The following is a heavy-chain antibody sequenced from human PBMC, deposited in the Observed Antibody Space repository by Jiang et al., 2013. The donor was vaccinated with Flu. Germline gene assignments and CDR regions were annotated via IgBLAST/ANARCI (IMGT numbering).Heavy chain of an antibody. CDR3: ARVGESYDVFGWFDP. V-gene: IGHV4-61*02. Sequence: QLVESGPGLVKPSQTLSLTCTVSGGSIRGGSYYWNWIRQPAGKGLEWIGRIYTSGSTNYNPSLKSRVTISIDTSKNQFSLKLTSVTAADTAMYYCARVGESYDVFGWFDPWGQGTLVTVSS. J-gene: IGHJ5*02. CDR1: GGSIRGGSYY. D-gene: IGHD3-16*01. CDR2: IYTSGST.